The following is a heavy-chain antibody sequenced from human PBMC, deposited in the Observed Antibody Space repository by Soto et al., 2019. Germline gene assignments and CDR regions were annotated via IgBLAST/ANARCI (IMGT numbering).Heavy chain of an antibody. CDR1: GYTFTSYD. D-gene: IGHD3-10*01. CDR2: ISTYNGNT. CDR3: AREPRLLIWFGELHD. Sequence: ASVKVSYKASGYTFTSYDISWVRQAPGQGLEWMGWISTYNGNTNYAQKLQGRVTMTTDTSTSTAYMELRSLRSDDTAVYYCAREPRLLIWFGELHDWGRGTLVTVSS. J-gene: IGHJ4*02. V-gene: IGHV1-18*01.